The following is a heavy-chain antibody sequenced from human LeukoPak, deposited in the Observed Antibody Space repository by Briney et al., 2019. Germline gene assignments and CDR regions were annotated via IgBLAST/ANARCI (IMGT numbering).Heavy chain of an antibody. Sequence: SVKVSCKASGGTFSSYAISWVRQAPGQGLEWMGGIIPIFGTANYAQKFQGRVTINTDESTSTAYVELSSVRCEDTAVYYCARNRSGSDCFDYWGQGTLVTVSS. V-gene: IGHV1-69*05. D-gene: IGHD3-10*01. CDR2: IIPIFGTA. J-gene: IGHJ4*02. CDR1: GGTFSSYA. CDR3: ARNRSGSDCFDY.